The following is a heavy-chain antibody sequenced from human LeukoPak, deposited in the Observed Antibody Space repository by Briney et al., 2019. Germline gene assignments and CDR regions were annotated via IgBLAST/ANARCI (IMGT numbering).Heavy chain of an antibody. CDR2: INPNSGGT. Sequence: ASVKVSCKASGYTFTGCYMHWVRQAPGQGLEWMGWINPNSGGTNYAQKFQGWVTMTRDTSISTAYMELSRLRSDDTAVYYCARDAITMVRGENNWFDPWGQGTLVTVSS. D-gene: IGHD3-10*01. J-gene: IGHJ5*02. V-gene: IGHV1-2*04. CDR3: ARDAITMVRGENNWFDP. CDR1: GYTFTGCY.